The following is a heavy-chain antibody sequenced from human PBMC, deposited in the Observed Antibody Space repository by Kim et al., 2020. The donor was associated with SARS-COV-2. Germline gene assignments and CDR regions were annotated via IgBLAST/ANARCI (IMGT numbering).Heavy chain of an antibody. CDR2: INAGNGNT. D-gene: IGHD4-17*01. CDR1: GYTFTSYA. J-gene: IGHJ6*02. CDR3: ARDYYGDNRGLRGYYYYGMDV. V-gene: IGHV1-3*01. Sequence: ASVKVSCKACGYTFTSYAMHWVRQAPGQRLEWMGWINAGNGNTKYSQKFQGRVTITRDTSASTAYMELSSLRSEDTAVYYCARDYYGDNRGLRGYYYYGMDVWGQGTTVTVSS.